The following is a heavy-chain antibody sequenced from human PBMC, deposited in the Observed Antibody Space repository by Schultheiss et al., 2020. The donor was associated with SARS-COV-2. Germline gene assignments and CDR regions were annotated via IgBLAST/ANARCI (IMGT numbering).Heavy chain of an antibody. V-gene: IGHV3-30*04. CDR1: GFTFSSYA. Sequence: GESLKISCAASGFTFSSYAMHWVRQAPGKGLEWVAVISYDGSNKYYADSVKGRFTISRDNSKNTLYLQMNSLRAEDTAVYYCARGDFWSGFYRYYYYYMDVWGKGTTVTVSS. CDR3: ARGDFWSGFYRYYYYYMDV. CDR2: ISYDGSNK. D-gene: IGHD3-3*01. J-gene: IGHJ6*03.